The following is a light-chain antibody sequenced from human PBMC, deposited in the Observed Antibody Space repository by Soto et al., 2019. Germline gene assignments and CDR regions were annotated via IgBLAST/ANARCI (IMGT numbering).Light chain of an antibody. CDR1: QSLLHSNGYKY. V-gene: IGKV2-28*01. CDR2: LGS. Sequence: DIVMTQSPLSLPVTPGEPASISCRSSQSLLHSNGYKYLDWYLQKPGQSPQLLIYLGSNRASGVPDRFSGSGSGTEFTLKISRVEAEDVGVYYCMQAVQTPWTFGQATKVEIK. CDR3: MQAVQTPWT. J-gene: IGKJ1*01.